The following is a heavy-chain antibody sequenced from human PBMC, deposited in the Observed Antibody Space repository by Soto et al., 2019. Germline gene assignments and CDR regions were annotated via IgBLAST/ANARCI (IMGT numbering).Heavy chain of an antibody. CDR2: INHSGST. V-gene: IGHV4-34*01. J-gene: IGHJ4*02. Sequence: PSATLSLTCAVYGGSFSGYYWSWIRQPPGKGLEWIGEINHSGSTNYNPSLKSRVTISVDTSKNQFSLKLSSVTAADTAVYYCARGSGSAAAGTLDYWGQGTLVTVSS. CDR3: ARGSGSAAAGTLDY. D-gene: IGHD6-13*01. CDR1: GGSFSGYY.